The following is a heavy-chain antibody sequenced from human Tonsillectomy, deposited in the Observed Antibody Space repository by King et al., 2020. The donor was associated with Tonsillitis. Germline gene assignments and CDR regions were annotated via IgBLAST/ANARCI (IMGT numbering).Heavy chain of an antibody. CDR1: GFTFSSYW. CDR3: ARDTPWGYGDYGDY. CDR2: INSDGSST. Sequence: VQLVESGGGLVQPGGSLRLSCATSGFTFSSYWMHWVRHAPGKGLVWVSRINSDGSSTSYADSVKGRFTISRDNAKNTLYLQMNSLRAEDTAVYYCARDTPWGYGDYGDYWGQGTLVTVSS. V-gene: IGHV3-74*01. J-gene: IGHJ4*02. D-gene: IGHD4-17*01.